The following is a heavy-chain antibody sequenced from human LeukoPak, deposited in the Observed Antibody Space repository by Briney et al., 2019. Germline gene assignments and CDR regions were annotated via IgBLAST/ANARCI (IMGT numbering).Heavy chain of an antibody. J-gene: IGHJ3*02. D-gene: IGHD6-6*01. CDR1: GFTFSSYA. CDR2: ISYDGSNK. CDR3: AREVPYSSSGIDAFDI. V-gene: IGHV3-30-3*01. Sequence: GGSLRLSCAASGFTFSSYAMHWVRQAPGKGLEWVAVISYDGSNKYYADSVKGRFTISRDNSKNTLYLQMNSLRAEDTAVYYCAREVPYSSSGIDAFDIWGQGTMVTVSS.